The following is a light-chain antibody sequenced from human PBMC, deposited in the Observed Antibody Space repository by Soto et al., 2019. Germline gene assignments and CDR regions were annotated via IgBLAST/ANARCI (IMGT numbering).Light chain of an antibody. Sequence: VLTQPPSVSVAPGQTARITCGGTDIETKTVHWYQQKPGQAPVLVLFDDSARPSGIPERFSGSNSRSTATLTISWIEVGDEADYYCQVWDSSTDQVVFGGGTKVTVL. CDR3: QVWDSSTDQVV. CDR2: DDS. CDR1: DIETKT. J-gene: IGLJ2*01. V-gene: IGLV3-21*02.